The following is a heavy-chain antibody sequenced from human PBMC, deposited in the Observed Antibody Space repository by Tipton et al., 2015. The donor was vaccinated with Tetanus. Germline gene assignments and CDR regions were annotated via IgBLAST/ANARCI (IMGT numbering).Heavy chain of an antibody. CDR3: ARHSQVLITMIVAEDYFDY. D-gene: IGHD3-22*01. J-gene: IGHJ4*02. CDR1: GGSISSSSYY. V-gene: IGHV4-39*01. CDR2: IYYSGST. Sequence: TLSLTCTVSGGSISSSSYYWGWIRQPPGKGPEWIGSIYYSGSTYYNPSLKSRVTISVDTPKNQFSLKLSSVTAADTAVYYCARHSQVLITMIVAEDYFDYWGQGTLVTVSS.